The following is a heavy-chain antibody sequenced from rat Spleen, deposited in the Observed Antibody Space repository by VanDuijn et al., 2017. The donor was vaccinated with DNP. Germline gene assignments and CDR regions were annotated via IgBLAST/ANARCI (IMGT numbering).Heavy chain of an antibody. CDR2: IFISGDST. V-gene: IGHV5-31*01. Sequence: EVQLVESGGDLVPPGRSLKLSCVASGFTVNNFWMAWIRQVPGKGLEWVAAIFISGDSTFYPNSVKGRFTISSDNAKNTLYLHMNSLRSEDTATYYCARAKYSSHYWYFDFWGPGTMVTVSS. D-gene: IGHD1-2*01. CDR1: GFTVNNFW. CDR3: ARAKYSSHYWYFDF. J-gene: IGHJ1*01.